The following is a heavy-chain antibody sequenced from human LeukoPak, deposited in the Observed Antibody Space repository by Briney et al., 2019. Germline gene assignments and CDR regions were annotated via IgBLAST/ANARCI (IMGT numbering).Heavy chain of an antibody. CDR2: IYSGGST. V-gene: IGHV3-66*01. J-gene: IGHJ4*02. D-gene: IGHD6-13*01. CDR1: GFTVSSNY. Sequence: GGSLRLSCAASGFTVSSNYMSWVRQAPGKGLEWVSVIYSGGSTYYADSVGGRFTISRDNSKNTLYLQMNSLRAEDTAVYYCARGGYSSSRVGYWGQGTLVTVSS. CDR3: ARGGYSSSRVGY.